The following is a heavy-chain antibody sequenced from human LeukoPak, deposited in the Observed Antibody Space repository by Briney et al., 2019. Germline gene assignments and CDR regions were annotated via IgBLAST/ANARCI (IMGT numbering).Heavy chain of an antibody. CDR3: ARGPSPYYDFWSGYYTGGYYGMDV. Sequence: ASVKVSCKASGYTFTSYDINWVRQATGQGLEWMGWMNPNSGNTGYAQKFQGRVTMTRNTSISTPYMELSSLRSEDTAVYYCARGPSPYYDFWSGYYTGGYYGMDVWGQGTTVTVSS. J-gene: IGHJ6*02. D-gene: IGHD3-3*01. V-gene: IGHV1-8*01. CDR1: GYTFTSYD. CDR2: MNPNSGNT.